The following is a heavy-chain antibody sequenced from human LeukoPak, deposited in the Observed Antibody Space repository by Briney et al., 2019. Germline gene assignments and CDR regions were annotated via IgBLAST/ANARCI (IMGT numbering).Heavy chain of an antibody. CDR3: AKDFQYYDSSGYLDY. CDR1: GFTFDDYA. V-gene: IGHV3-9*01. J-gene: IGHJ4*02. D-gene: IGHD3-22*01. CDR2: ISWNSGSI. Sequence: PGGSLRLSCAASGFTFDDYAMHWVRQAPGKGLVWVSGISWNSGSIGYADSVKGRFTISRDNAKNSLYLQMNSLRAEDTALYYCAKDFQYYDSSGYLDYWGQGTLVTVSS.